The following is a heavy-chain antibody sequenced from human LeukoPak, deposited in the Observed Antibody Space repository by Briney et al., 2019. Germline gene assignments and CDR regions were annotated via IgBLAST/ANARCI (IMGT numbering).Heavy chain of an antibody. CDR3: ASATDGYYYGSGSGNWFDP. CDR2: IYHSGST. D-gene: IGHD3-10*01. Sequence: PSETLSLTCTVSGYSISSGYYWGWIRQPPEKGLEWIGSIYHSGSTYYNPSLKSRVTISVDTSKNQFSLKLSSVTAADTAVYYCASATDGYYYGSGSGNWFDPWGQGTLVTVSS. V-gene: IGHV4-38-2*02. J-gene: IGHJ5*02. CDR1: GYSISSGYY.